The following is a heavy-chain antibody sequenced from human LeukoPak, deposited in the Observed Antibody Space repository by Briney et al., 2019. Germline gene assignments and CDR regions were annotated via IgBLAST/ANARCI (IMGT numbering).Heavy chain of an antibody. J-gene: IGHJ4*02. V-gene: IGHV1-46*01. CDR1: GYTFSNYY. CDR3: ARDRGRSGNYPMSYFFDY. CDR2: INPNGGTA. D-gene: IGHD1-26*01. Sequence: ASVKVSCKASGYTFSNYYMHWVRQAPGQGPEWMGIINPNGGTASYAQKFLGRVTMTSDTSTRTVYMELSRLRSEDTAIYYCARDRGRSGNYPMSYFFDYWGQGTLVTVSS.